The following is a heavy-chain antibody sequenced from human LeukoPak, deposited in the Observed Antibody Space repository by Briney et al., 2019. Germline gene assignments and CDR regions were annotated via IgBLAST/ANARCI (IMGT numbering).Heavy chain of an antibody. J-gene: IGHJ4*02. V-gene: IGHV3-7*03. CDR3: AVTRTRGDH. Sequence: GGSLRLSCAASGFTFSNYWMTWIRQAPGKGLEWVANINQDGNDKYYVDSVKGRFTISRGNTKSSVFLQMNSLRAEDTAVYYCAVTRTRGDHWGQGTLVTVSS. CDR1: GFTFSNYW. D-gene: IGHD3-10*01. CDR2: INQDGNDK.